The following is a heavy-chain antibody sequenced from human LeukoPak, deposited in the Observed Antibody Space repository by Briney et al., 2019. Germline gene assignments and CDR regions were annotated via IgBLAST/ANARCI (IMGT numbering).Heavy chain of an antibody. J-gene: IGHJ4*02. CDR3: AKDTPGDGKPADS. Sequence: GGSLRLSCAASGFIFSNYAVSWVRQAPGKGLEWVSVISSGGSRTFYADSVRGRFTISRDNFKNTLYLQMNSLRAEDTAMYYCAKDTPGDGKPADSWGQGTLVTVSS. CDR2: ISSGGSRT. D-gene: IGHD3-16*01. V-gene: IGHV3-23*01. CDR1: GFIFSNYA.